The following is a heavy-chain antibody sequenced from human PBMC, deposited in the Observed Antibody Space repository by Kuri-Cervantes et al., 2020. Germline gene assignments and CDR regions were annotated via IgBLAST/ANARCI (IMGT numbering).Heavy chain of an antibody. CDR2: ISYDGSNK. CDR1: GFTFSSYG. D-gene: IGHD4-11*01. CDR3: ARDLISNYLDY. V-gene: IGHV3-30*03. Sequence: LSLTCAASGFTFSSYGMHWVRQAPGKGLEWVALISYDGSNKYAADSVKGRFTISRDTSKNTLYLQMNSLRAEDTAVYYCARDLISNYLDYWGQGTLVTAAS. J-gene: IGHJ4*02.